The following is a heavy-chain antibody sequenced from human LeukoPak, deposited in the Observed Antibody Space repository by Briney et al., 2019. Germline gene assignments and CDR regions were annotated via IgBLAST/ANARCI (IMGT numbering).Heavy chain of an antibody. D-gene: IGHD6-25*01. CDR2: FDPEDGET. Sequence: ASVKVSCKVSGYTLTELSMHWVRQAPGKGLEWMGGFDPEDGETIYAQKFQGRVTMTEDTSTDTAYMELSSLRSEDTVVYYCAISVETSSGTNFDYWGQGTLVTVSS. J-gene: IGHJ4*02. CDR3: AISVETSSGTNFDY. CDR1: GYTLTELS. V-gene: IGHV1-24*01.